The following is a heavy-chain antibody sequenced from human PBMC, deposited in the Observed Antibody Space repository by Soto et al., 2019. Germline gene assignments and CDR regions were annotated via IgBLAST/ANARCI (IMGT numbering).Heavy chain of an antibody. CDR1: GGTFSSYA. D-gene: IGHD2-2*01. CDR3: ARGDFIVVVTAAISMDV. Sequence: SVKVSCKASGGTFSSYAISWVRQAPGQGLEWMGGIIPTFGTANYAQKFQGRVTITADESTSTAYMELSSLRSEDTAVYYCARGDFIVVVTAAISMDVWGQGTTVTVS. V-gene: IGHV1-69*13. J-gene: IGHJ6*02. CDR2: IIPTFGTA.